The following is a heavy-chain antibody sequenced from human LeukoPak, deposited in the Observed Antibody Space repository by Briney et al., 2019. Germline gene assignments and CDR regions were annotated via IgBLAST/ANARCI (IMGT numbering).Heavy chain of an antibody. CDR3: GDLGSAGTDH. D-gene: IGHD3-10*01. Sequence: GGSLRLSCAASGFTFSPHYMDWVRQSPGQGLEWVGLVRNKADGYTTIYSASVKGRFTISRDDSKNSIYLQMDSLKAEDTAVYYCGDLGSAGTDHWGQGTLVTVSS. V-gene: IGHV3-72*01. CDR2: VRNKADGYTT. J-gene: IGHJ4*02. CDR1: GFTFSPHY.